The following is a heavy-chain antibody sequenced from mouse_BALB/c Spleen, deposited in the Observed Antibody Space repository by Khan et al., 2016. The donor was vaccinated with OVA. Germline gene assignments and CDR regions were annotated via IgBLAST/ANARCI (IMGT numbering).Heavy chain of an antibody. J-gene: IGHJ2*01. CDR2: IYPGSGNT. D-gene: IGHD1-1*01. CDR1: GYTFTDNY. V-gene: IGHV1-84*02. Sequence: QVQLQQPGPELVKPGASVKISCKASGYTFTDNYINWVKQKPGQGLEWIGWIYPGSGNTKYNEKFKGKATLTVDTSSSKAYMHLSSLTPADTAVYFCARGGYYESSLLDYWGQGTALAVSS. CDR3: ARGGYYESSLLDY.